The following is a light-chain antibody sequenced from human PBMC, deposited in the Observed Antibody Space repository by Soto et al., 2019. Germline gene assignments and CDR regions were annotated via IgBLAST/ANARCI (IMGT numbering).Light chain of an antibody. J-gene: IGLJ3*02. Sequence: QSALTQPASVSGSPGQSIIISCTGTSSDVGSYNFVSWYQQHPGKAPKLTIYEVSKRPSGVSNRFSGSKSGNTASLTISGLQPEDEADYYCCSYAGNSGVFGGGTKVTVL. CDR2: EVS. CDR1: SSDVGSYNF. CDR3: CSYAGNSGV. V-gene: IGLV2-23*02.